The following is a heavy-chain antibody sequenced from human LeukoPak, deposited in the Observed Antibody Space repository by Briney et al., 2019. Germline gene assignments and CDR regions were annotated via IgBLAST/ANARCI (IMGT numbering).Heavy chain of an antibody. D-gene: IGHD6-6*01. CDR2: INSDGSTT. V-gene: IGHV3-74*01. Sequence: GGSLRLSCAASGFTFSSYWIHWVRQAPGKGLVWVSIINSDGSTTNYADSVKGRFTISRDNAKNTLYLQLNSLRPEDTAVYYCARDYSSWFDYWGQGTLVTVSS. CDR3: ARDYSSWFDY. CDR1: GFTFSSYW. J-gene: IGHJ4*02.